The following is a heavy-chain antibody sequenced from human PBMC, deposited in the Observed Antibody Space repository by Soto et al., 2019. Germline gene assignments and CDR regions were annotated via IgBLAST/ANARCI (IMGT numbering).Heavy chain of an antibody. J-gene: IGHJ5*02. CDR2: FDPEDGKT. CDR3: ARGHPPFDP. CDR1: GYTVAGLS. V-gene: IGHV1-24*01. Sequence: ASVKVSCKVSGYTVAGLSMHWVRQAPGKGLEWMGGFDPEDGKTNYAQKLQGRVTMTTDTSTSTAYMELRSLRSDDTAVYYCARGHPPFDPWGQGTLVTVS.